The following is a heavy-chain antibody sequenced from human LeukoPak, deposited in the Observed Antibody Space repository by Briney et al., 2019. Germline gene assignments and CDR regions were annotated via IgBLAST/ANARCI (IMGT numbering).Heavy chain of an antibody. J-gene: IGHJ6*02. CDR2: ISGSGGST. D-gene: IGHD3-10*01. CDR1: GFTFSSYA. Sequence: GGSLRLSCAASGFTFSSYAMSWVRQAPGKGLEWVSAISGSGGSTYYADSVKGRFTISRDNSKNTLYLQMNSLIAEDTAVYYCANVYGSGSSVYGMDVWGQGTTVTVSS. V-gene: IGHV3-23*01. CDR3: ANVYGSGSSVYGMDV.